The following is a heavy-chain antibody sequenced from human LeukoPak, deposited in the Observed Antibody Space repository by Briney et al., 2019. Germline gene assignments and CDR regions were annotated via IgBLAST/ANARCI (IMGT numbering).Heavy chain of an antibody. CDR2: IYYSGST. Sequence: SETLSLTCTDSGGSVSSYYWSWIRQPPGKGLEWIGYIYYSGSTNYNPSLKSRVTISVDTSKNQFSLKLSPVTAADTAVYHCARDNWNYGSSMDVWGQGTTVTVSS. D-gene: IGHD1-7*01. V-gene: IGHV4-59*02. J-gene: IGHJ6*02. CDR3: ARDNWNYGSSMDV. CDR1: GGSVSSYY.